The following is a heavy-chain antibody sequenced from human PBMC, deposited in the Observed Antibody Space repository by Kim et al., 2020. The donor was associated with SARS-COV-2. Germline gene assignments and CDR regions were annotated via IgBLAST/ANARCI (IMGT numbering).Heavy chain of an antibody. CDR2: TT. Sequence: TTTYAQMFKGRVSITADESTSTAYVELSSLRSEDTAVYYCARDPNGVFDHWGQGTLVTVSS. D-gene: IGHD2-8*01. V-gene: IGHV1-69*01. CDR3: ARDPNGVFDH. J-gene: IGHJ4*02.